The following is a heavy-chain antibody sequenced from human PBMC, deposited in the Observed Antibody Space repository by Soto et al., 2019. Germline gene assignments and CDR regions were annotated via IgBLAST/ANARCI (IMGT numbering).Heavy chain of an antibody. Sequence: QVQLVQSGTEVKKPGASVKVSCKASGYTFTSYDINWVRQATGQGLEWMGWMDPNNINTRYAQKFQGRVSMTWNTSTSTAYMDLTSLRSEDTAVYYCARASEGGADHWGQGTLVTVSA. CDR2: MDPNNINT. CDR1: GYTFTSYD. D-gene: IGHD3-16*01. J-gene: IGHJ4*02. V-gene: IGHV1-8*01. CDR3: ARASEGGADH.